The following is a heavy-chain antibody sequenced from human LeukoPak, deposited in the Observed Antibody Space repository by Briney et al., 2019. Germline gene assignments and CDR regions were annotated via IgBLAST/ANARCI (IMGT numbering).Heavy chain of an antibody. D-gene: IGHD3-10*01. J-gene: IGHJ4*02. CDR3: ANQPPWFGELSY. CDR1: GFTFSSYA. Sequence: PGGSLRLSCAASGFTFSSYAMSWVRQAPGKGLEWVSAISGSGGSTYYADSVKGWFTISRDNSKNTLYLQMNSLRAEDTAVYYCANQPPWFGELSYWGQGTLVTVSS. V-gene: IGHV3-23*01. CDR2: ISGSGGST.